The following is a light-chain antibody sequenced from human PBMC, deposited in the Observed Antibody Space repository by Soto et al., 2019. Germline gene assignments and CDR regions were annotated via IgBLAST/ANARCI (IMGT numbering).Light chain of an antibody. CDR3: SSYAGSSNYV. J-gene: IGLJ1*01. V-gene: IGLV2-8*01. Sequence: QSALTQPPSASGSPGQSVSVSCTGTSSDVGGYNYVSWYQQHPGKAPRLLIYEVTQRPSGVPDRFSGSKSGNTASLTVSGLQAEDEADYYCSSYAGSSNYVFGNGTKVTV. CDR1: SSDVGGYNY. CDR2: EVT.